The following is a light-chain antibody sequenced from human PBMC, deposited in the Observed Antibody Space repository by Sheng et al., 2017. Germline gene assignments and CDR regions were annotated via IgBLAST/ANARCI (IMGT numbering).Light chain of an antibody. Sequence: QSALTQPASVSGSPGQSITISCTGTTSDVGGYNHVSWYQQHPGKVPKLMISDVSLRPSGVSNRFSGSKSGTSASLAITGLQAEDEADYYCQSYDTSPSGSTVIFGGGTKLTVL. CDR1: TSDVGGYNH. CDR2: DVS. CDR3: QSYDTSPSGSTVI. J-gene: IGLJ2*01. V-gene: IGLV2-14*03.